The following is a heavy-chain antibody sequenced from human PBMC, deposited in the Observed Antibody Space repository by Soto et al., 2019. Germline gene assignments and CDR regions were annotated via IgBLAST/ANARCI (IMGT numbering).Heavy chain of an antibody. J-gene: IGHJ6*02. CDR2: VHHSWGS. CDR1: GGSISSYY. Sequence: QVQLQESGPGLVKPSEPMSLSCTVSGGSISSYYWSWFRQSPGKRMEWIGYVHHSWGSSYNPSLQSGVAISLDTSKSQFSLKVTSVTATDTAVYYCARQGFGPLHGLVDVWGQGTTVTVSS. CDR3: ARQGFGPLHGLVDV. V-gene: IGHV4-59*08. D-gene: IGHD3-10*01.